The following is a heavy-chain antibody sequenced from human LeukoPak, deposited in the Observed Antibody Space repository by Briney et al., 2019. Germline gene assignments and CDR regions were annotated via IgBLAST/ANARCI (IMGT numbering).Heavy chain of an antibody. Sequence: GGTLRLSCAASGFTFSDYYMSWIRQAAGKGLEWVSYISSSGSTIYYADSVKGRFTISRDNAKNSLYLQRNSLRAEDTAVYYCARDRRHLRGYFDLWGRGTLVTVSS. V-gene: IGHV3-11*01. CDR1: GFTFSDYY. CDR2: ISSSGSTI. J-gene: IGHJ2*01. CDR3: ARDRRHLRGYFDL.